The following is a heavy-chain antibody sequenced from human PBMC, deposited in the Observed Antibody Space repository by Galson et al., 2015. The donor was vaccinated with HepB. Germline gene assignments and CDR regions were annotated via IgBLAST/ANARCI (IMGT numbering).Heavy chain of an antibody. J-gene: IGHJ4*02. CDR1: GDSVSSNSAA. D-gene: IGHD6-19*01. CDR2: TYYRSKWYN. Sequence: CAISGDSVSSNSAAWNWIRQSPSRGLEWLGRTYYRSKWYNDYAVSVKSRITINPDTSKNQFSLKLSSVTAADTAVYYCARDHARIAVAGTFDYWGQGTLVTVSS. CDR3: ARDHARIAVAGTFDY. V-gene: IGHV6-1*01.